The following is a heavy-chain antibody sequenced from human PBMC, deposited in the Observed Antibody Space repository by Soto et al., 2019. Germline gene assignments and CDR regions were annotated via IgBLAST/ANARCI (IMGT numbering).Heavy chain of an antibody. CDR1: GFTFSDYD. CDR3: AKEGGSSSHYYYYGMDV. Sequence: PGGSLRLSCTASGFTFSDYDMHWVRQGSGKGLEWVSTIGAARDPYYTGSVKGRFTISRDNAKNSLYLQMNSLRAEDTALYYCAKEGGSSSHYYYYGMDVWGQGTTVTVSS. V-gene: IGHV3-13*05. CDR2: IGAARDP. J-gene: IGHJ6*02. D-gene: IGHD6-6*01.